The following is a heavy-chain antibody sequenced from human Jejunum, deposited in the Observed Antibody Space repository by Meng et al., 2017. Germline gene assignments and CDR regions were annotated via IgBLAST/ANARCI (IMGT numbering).Heavy chain of an antibody. CDR2: ISSGYGNM. V-gene: IGHV3-48*03. CDR1: GFTFSRYE. J-gene: IGHJ4*02. D-gene: IGHD3-16*01. Sequence: GGSLRLSCVGSGFTFSRYEMNWVRQAPGKGLEWISYISSGYGNMYYADSVKGRFTISRDYAKNSLYLQMNSLRAEDTAVYYCATGGGFDYWGQGTLVTVSS. CDR3: ATGGGFDY.